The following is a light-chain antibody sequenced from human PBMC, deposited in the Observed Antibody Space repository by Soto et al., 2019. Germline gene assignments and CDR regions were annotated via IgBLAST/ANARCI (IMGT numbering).Light chain of an antibody. CDR2: ASS. CDR1: QTISNT. Sequence: DIQMTQSPSSLSASVGDRVTITCRASQTISNTLNWYQQRPGKPPNLLIYASSTLQSGVPPRFSGGGSGTEVPLTISSLQPEDFATYYCQQTYSTPITFGQGTRREIK. V-gene: IGKV1-39*01. CDR3: QQTYSTPIT. J-gene: IGKJ5*01.